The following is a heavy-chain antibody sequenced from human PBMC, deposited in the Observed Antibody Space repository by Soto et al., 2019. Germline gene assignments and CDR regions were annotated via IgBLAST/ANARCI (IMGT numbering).Heavy chain of an antibody. J-gene: IGHJ4*02. CDR3: ARQKRTGTSVGYFDY. Sequence: SETLSLTCAISSGSISSSNWWSWVRQPPGKGLEWIGEIYHSGSTNYNPSLKSRVTISVDKSKNQFSLKLSSVTAADTAVYYCARQKRTGTSVGYFDYWGQGTLVTVSS. D-gene: IGHD1-1*01. CDR2: IYHSGST. CDR1: SGSISSSNW. V-gene: IGHV4-4*02.